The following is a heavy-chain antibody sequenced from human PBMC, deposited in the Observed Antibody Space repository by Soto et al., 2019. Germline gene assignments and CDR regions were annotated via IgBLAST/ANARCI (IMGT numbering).Heavy chain of an antibody. V-gene: IGHV3-7*01. D-gene: IGHD2-21*01. CDR2: IKQDGSEK. J-gene: IGHJ6*02. CDR1: GFTFSSYW. Sequence: EVQLVESGGGLVQPGGSLRLSCAASGFTFSSYWMSWVRQAPGKGLEWVANIKQDGSEKYYVDSVKGRFTISRDNAKNSLYLQMYSLRAEDPVVYYCARDGVFQLRYSYYGMDVWGQGTTVTVSS. CDR3: ARDGVFQLRYSYYGMDV.